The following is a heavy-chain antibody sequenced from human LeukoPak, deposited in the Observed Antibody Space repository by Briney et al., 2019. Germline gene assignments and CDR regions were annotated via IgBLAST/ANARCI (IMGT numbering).Heavy chain of an antibody. CDR1: GFSFSVYW. D-gene: IGHD6-19*01. CDR3: AKDSVVVAGLVNYFDY. CDR2: IKTDGSIT. V-gene: IGHV3-74*01. J-gene: IGHJ4*02. Sequence: GGSLRLSCAASGFSFSVYWMHWVRQAPGKGPVWVSRIKTDGSITDYADFVKGRFTISRDNAKNTLYLQMNSLRAEDTAVYYCAKDSVVVAGLVNYFDYWGQGTLVTVSS.